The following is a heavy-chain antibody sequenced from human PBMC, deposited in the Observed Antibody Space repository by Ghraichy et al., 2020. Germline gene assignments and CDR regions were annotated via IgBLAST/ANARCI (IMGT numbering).Heavy chain of an antibody. J-gene: IGHJ4*02. Sequence: GRSLRLSCAASGFRFSNYAMGWVRQAPGKGLEWVSSMSAGGGTTYYADSVKGRFSISRDISKNTLNVQMNSLRAEDTALYYCAKSRSSGFGVDFENWGQGTLVTVSS. D-gene: IGHD3-3*01. V-gene: IGHV3-23*01. CDR3: AKSRSSGFGVDFEN. CDR1: GFRFSNYA. CDR2: MSAGGGTT.